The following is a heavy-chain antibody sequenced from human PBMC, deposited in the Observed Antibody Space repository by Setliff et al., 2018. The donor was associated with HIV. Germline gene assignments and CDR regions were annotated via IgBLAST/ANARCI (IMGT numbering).Heavy chain of an antibody. V-gene: IGHV4-59*01. D-gene: IGHD1-7*01. Sequence: SETLSLTCTVSGGSISSYYWSGIRQPPGKGLEWIGYIYYSGSTNYNPALKSRVTISVDTSKNQFSLKLGSVTAADTPMYYCARGDGTKYYYYYYMDVWGKGTTVTVSS. J-gene: IGHJ6*03. CDR3: ARGDGTKYYYYYYMDV. CDR1: GGSISSYY. CDR2: IYYSGST.